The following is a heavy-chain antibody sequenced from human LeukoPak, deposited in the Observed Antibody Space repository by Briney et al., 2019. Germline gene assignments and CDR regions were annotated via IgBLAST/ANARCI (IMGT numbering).Heavy chain of an antibody. CDR3: AKDWGLSGEYYFDY. D-gene: IGHD7-27*01. V-gene: IGHV3-43*01. Sequence: GGSLRLSCAASGFTFDDYTMHWVRQAPGKGLEWVSLISWDGGSTYYADSVKGRFTISRDNSKNSLYLQMNSLRTEDTALYYCAKDWGLSGEYYFDYWGQGTLVTVSP. CDR1: GFTFDDYT. J-gene: IGHJ4*02. CDR2: ISWDGGST.